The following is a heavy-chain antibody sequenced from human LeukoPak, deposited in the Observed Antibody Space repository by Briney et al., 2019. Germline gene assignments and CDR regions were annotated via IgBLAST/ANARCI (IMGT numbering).Heavy chain of an antibody. CDR3: ARRGLTPITMIDP. D-gene: IGHD3-22*01. V-gene: IGHV4-31*03. CDR1: GGSISSGGYY. CDR2: IYYSGST. Sequence: SETLSLTCTVSGGSISSGGYYWSWIRQHPGKGLEWIGYIYYSGSTYYNPSLKSRFTISVDTSKNQFSLKLSSVTAADTAVYYCARRGLTPITMIDPWGQGTLVTVSS. J-gene: IGHJ5*02.